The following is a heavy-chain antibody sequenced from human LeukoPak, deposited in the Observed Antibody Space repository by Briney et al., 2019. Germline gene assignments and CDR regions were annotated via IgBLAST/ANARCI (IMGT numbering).Heavy chain of an antibody. CDR3: AKDSVRSGGWFYFDN. D-gene: IGHD6-19*01. CDR2: ISASGSNT. J-gene: IGHJ4*02. V-gene: IGHV3-23*01. CDR1: GFTFSSLD. Sequence: GGSLRLSCAASGFTFSSLDMAWVRLAPGKGLEWVSGISASGSNTFYADSVKSRFTISRDNSKNTLYLQMSSLRVEDTAIYYCAKDSVRSGGWFYFDNWGQGTLVSVSS.